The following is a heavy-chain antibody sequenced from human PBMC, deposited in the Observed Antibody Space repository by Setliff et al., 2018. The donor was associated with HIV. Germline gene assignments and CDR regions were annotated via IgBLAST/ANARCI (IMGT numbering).Heavy chain of an antibody. CDR2: IDDSGSI. CDR3: ARVKSIKTTLVRLWPRFDL. D-gene: IGHD3-10*01. CDR1: TESLTRYD. J-gene: IGHJ5*02. Sequence: SETLSLTCAVYTESLTRYDWAWIRQSPEKGLGWIGEIDDSGSIIYNPSLQSRVTMSVDTSKNQSSLKVRSLTAADTGLYYCARVKSIKTTLVRLWPRFDLWGQGTQVTVSS. V-gene: IGHV4-34*01.